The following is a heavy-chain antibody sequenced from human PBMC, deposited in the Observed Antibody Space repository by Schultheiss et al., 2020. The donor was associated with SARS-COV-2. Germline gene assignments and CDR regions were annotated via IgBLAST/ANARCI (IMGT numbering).Heavy chain of an antibody. CDR1: GFTFSNAW. J-gene: IGHJ4*02. Sequence: ESLKISCAASGFTFSNAWMSWVRQAPGKGLEWVGEIYHSGSTNYNPSLKSRVTISLDKSKNQFSLKLSSVTAADTAVYYCARELTGYSALDYWGQGTLVTVSS. CDR3: ARELTGYSALDY. CDR2: IYHSGST. D-gene: IGHD1-26*01. V-gene: IGHV4/OR15-8*01.